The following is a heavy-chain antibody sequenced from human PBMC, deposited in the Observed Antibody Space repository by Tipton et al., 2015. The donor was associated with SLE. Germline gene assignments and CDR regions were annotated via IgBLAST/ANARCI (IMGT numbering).Heavy chain of an antibody. V-gene: IGHV4-61*02. Sequence: TLSLTCTVSGGSISSGSYYWSWIRQSAGKGLEWIGRIYTSGSTNYNPSLKSRVTISVDTSKNQFSLKLSSVTAADTAVYYCARRFLEWFGYGMDVWGQGTTVTASS. D-gene: IGHD3-3*01. CDR2: IYTSGST. CDR3: ARRFLEWFGYGMDV. J-gene: IGHJ6*02. CDR1: GGSISSGSYY.